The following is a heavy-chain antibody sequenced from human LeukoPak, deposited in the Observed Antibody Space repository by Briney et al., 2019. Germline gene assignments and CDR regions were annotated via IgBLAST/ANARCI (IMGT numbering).Heavy chain of an antibody. Sequence: PGGSLRLSCAASGFTFSSYEMNWVRQAPGKGLEWVSYISSSGSTIYYADSVKGRFTISRDNAKNSLYLQMNSLRAEDTAVYYCARDLYDSIGYYYPAPEYFQHWGQGPVVTVSS. J-gene: IGHJ1*01. CDR2: ISSSGSTI. D-gene: IGHD3-22*01. CDR3: ARDLYDSIGYYYPAPEYFQH. V-gene: IGHV3-48*03. CDR1: GFTFSSYE.